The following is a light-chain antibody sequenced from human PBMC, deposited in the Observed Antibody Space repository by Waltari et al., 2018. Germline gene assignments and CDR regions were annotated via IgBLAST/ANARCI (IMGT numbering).Light chain of an antibody. J-gene: IGLJ3*02. CDR3: SSYSSSSALRV. CDR2: DVT. V-gene: IGLV2-14*03. Sequence: QSALTQPASVSGSPGQSITIPCPGTSSDVGAFNYVSWYQQHPGKAPKLIIYDVTNRPSGFSSRFSASKFGNMASLTISGLQADDEADYYCSSYSSSSALRVFGGGTKLTVL. CDR1: SSDVGAFNY.